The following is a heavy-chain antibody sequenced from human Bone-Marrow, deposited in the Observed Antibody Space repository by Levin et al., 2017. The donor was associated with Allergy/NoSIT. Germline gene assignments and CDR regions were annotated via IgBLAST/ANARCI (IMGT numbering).Heavy chain of an antibody. Sequence: QAGGSLRLSCAASGFTFSSYAMSWVRQAPGKGLEWFSAISGSGGSTYYADSVKGRFTISRDNSKNTLYLQMNSLRAEDTAVYYCAKGARAYDFWSGYPNWGQGTLVTVSS. V-gene: IGHV3-23*01. CDR2: ISGSGGST. CDR1: GFTFSSYA. J-gene: IGHJ4*02. D-gene: IGHD3-3*01. CDR3: AKGARAYDFWSGYPN.